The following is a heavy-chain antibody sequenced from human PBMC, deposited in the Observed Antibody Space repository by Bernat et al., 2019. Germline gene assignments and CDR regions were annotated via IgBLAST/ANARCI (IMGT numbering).Heavy chain of an antibody. CDR3: ASGFPYYYYGMDV. D-gene: IGHD2-21*01. Sequence: EVQLVESGGGLVKPGGSLRLSCAASGFTFSSYDMSWVRQAPGKGLEWVSSISSSSSYIYYADSVKGRFTISRDNAKNSLYLQMNSLRAEDTAVYYCASGFPYYYYGMDVWGQGTTVTVSS. V-gene: IGHV3-21*01. CDR1: GFTFSSYD. CDR2: ISSSSSYI. J-gene: IGHJ6*02.